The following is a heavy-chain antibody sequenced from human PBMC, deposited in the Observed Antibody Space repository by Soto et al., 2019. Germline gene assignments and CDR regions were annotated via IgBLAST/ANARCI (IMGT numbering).Heavy chain of an antibody. CDR3: AKLTYSCGF. CDR1: GFTFSSYA. D-gene: IGHD6-19*01. Sequence: PGGPLRLSWAASGFTFSSYAMSWVSKAPGKGLEWVSAISGSGGSTYYADSVKGRFTISSDNSKNTRYLQMNSVSAEGAAVYNCAKLTYSCGFWGQGSLVTVSS. J-gene: IGHJ4*02. CDR2: ISGSGGST. V-gene: IGHV3-23*01.